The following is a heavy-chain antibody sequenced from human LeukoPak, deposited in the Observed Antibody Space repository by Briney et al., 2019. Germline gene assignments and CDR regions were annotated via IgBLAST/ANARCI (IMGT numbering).Heavy chain of an antibody. CDR3: AREGSYCVGGDCYSFDF. Sequence: GSVRVSCKASGYKFISHYLQWVRQAPGLGPEWMGWMHGGNGNTRYAEKFEGRVTMTRDTSTSTAYMDLSSLTSDDTAVYYCAREGSYCVGGDCYSFDFWGQGTLVTVSS. CDR1: GYKFISHY. D-gene: IGHD2-21*02. J-gene: IGHJ4*02. CDR2: MHGGNGNT. V-gene: IGHV1-2*02.